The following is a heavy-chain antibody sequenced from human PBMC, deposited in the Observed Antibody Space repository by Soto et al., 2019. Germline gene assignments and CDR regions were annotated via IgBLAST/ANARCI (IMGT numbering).Heavy chain of an antibody. D-gene: IGHD5-12*01. V-gene: IGHV1-69*13. J-gene: IGHJ6*02. CDR2: IMPIFRTP. Sequence: SVKVSCKASGGTFSNSAISWVRQAPGQGLDWMGGIMPIFRTPDYAQKFQGRVTITADESTSTAYMELRGLRSDDTAVYYCASDKDRLQLGGNSYYISDVWGQGTTVTVSS. CDR3: ASDKDRLQLGGNSYYISDV. CDR1: GGTFSNSA.